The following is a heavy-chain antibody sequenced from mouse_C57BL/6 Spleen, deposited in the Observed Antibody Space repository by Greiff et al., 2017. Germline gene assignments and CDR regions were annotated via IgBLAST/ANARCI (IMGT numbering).Heavy chain of an antibody. CDR3: AREGRPREGGY. Sequence: VQLKESGPGLVKPSPSLSLPCSVTGYSITSGYYWNWNRQFPGNKLEWMGYISYDGSNNYNQSLKNRISITRDTSKNQFFLKLNSVTTEDTATYYCAREGRPREGGYWGQGTTLTVSS. CDR1: GYSITSGYY. V-gene: IGHV3-6*01. J-gene: IGHJ2*01. CDR2: ISYDGSN.